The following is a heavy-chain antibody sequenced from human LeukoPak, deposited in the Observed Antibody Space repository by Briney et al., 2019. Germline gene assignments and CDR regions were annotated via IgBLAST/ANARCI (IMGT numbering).Heavy chain of an antibody. CDR1: GGTFSNYA. V-gene: IGHV1-69*13. D-gene: IGHD3-22*01. CDR3: ASGYYSDGSGYSPADY. J-gene: IGHJ4*02. Sequence: SVKVSCRAPGGTFSNYAITWVRQAPGQGLEWMGGIIPIFGTANYAQKFQGRVTITADESTSTAYMELSSLRSEDTAVYYCASGYYSDGSGYSPADYWGQGTRVTVSS. CDR2: IIPIFGTA.